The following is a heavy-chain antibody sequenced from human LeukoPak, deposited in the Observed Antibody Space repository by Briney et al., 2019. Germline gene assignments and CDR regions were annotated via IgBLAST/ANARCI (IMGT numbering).Heavy chain of an antibody. J-gene: IGHJ4*02. CDR3: ARRDVSGYYALDS. D-gene: IGHD3-22*01. CDR2: LGGRGVLT. Sequence: GGSLRLSCAASGFTFSRYWMHWVRQAPGKGLEWVSTLGGRGVLTYYADSVRGRFTVSRDNSKNTLYLQMNSLRAEDTAVYYCARRDVSGYYALDSWGQGFLVTVSS. CDR1: GFTFSRYW. V-gene: IGHV3-23*01.